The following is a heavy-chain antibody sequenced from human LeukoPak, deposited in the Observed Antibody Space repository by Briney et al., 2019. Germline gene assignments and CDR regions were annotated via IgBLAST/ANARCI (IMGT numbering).Heavy chain of an antibody. J-gene: IGHJ4*02. D-gene: IGHD6-19*01. CDR3: ARRSGIAVAGAFDY. V-gene: IGHV3-30*02. Sequence: PGGSLRLSCAASGFTFSSYGMHWVRQAPGKGLEWVASIRFDGSHKSYADSVKGRFTISRDNSKNTLYLQMNSLRAEDTAVYYCARRSGIAVAGAFDYWGQGTLVTVSS. CDR2: IRFDGSHK. CDR1: GFTFSSYG.